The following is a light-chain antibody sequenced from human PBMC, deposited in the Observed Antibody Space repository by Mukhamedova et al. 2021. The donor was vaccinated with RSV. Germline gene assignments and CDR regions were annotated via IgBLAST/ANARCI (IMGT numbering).Light chain of an antibody. V-gene: IGLV2-14*01. J-gene: IGLJ1*01. CDR3: SSYTSSSTPWV. Sequence: SSDVGGYNYVSWYQQHPGKAPKLMIYEVSNRPSGVSNRFSGSKSGNTASLTISGLQAEDEADYYCSSYTSSSTPWVFGTGTKVT. CDR1: SSDVGGYNY. CDR2: EVS.